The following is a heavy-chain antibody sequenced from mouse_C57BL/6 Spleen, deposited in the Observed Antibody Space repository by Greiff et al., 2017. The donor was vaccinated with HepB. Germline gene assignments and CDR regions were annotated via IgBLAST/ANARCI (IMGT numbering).Heavy chain of an antibody. D-gene: IGHD2-1*01. V-gene: IGHV15-2*01. CDR3: ARNRYGNYEAMDY. CDR2: ILPSIGRT. J-gene: IGHJ4*01. CDR1: DSDVFPIAY. Sequence: VQLQQSGSELRSPGSSVKLSCKDSDSDVFPIAYMSWVRQKPGHGFEWIGGILPSIGRTIYGEKFEDKATLDADTLSNTAYLELNSLTSEDSAIYYCARNRYGNYEAMDYWGQGTSVTVSS.